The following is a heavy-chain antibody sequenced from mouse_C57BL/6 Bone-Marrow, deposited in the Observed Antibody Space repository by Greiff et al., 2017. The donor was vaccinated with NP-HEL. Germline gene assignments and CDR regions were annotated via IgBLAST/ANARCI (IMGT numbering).Heavy chain of an antibody. CDR2: IYPGSGNT. V-gene: IGHV1-66*01. CDR3: AILLPPRTFDY. J-gene: IGHJ2*01. D-gene: IGHD2-1*01. Sequence: VKLVESGPELVKPGASVKISCKASGYSFTSYYIHWVKQRPGQGLEWIGWIYPGSGNTKYNEKFKGKATLTADTSSSTAYMQLSSLTSEDSAVYYCAILLPPRTFDYWGQGTTLTVSS. CDR1: GYSFTSYY.